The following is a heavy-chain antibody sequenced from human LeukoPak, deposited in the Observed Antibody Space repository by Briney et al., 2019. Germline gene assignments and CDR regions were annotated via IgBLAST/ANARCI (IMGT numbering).Heavy chain of an antibody. V-gene: IGHV3-30*18. CDR2: ISYDGSNK. Sequence: GGSLRLSCAASGFTFSSYGMHWVRQAPGKGLERVAVISYDGSNKYYADSVKGRFTISRDNSKNTLYLQMNSLRAEDTAVYYCAKEQQAFKRGHWLNWFRHWGQGTLVTVSS. D-gene: IGHD3-9*01. CDR1: GFTFSSYG. J-gene: IGHJ1*01. CDR3: AKEQQAFKRGHWLNWFRH.